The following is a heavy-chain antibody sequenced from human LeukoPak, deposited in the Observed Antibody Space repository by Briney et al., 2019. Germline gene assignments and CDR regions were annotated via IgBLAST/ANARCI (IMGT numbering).Heavy chain of an antibody. CDR1: EFTFSSYA. Sequence: GGSLRLSCAASEFTFSSYAMHWVRQAPGKGLEYVSAISNNGGRTFYANSVKGRFTISRDNSKNTLYLQMGSLRAEDMAVYYCARPQSTNSATVYFDYWGQGTLVTVSS. V-gene: IGHV3-64*01. CDR3: ARPQSTNSATVYFDY. CDR2: ISNNGGRT. J-gene: IGHJ4*02. D-gene: IGHD2-8*01.